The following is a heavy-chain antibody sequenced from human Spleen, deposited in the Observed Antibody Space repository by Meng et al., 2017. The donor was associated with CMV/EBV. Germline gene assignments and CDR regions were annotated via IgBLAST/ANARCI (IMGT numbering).Heavy chain of an antibody. V-gene: IGHV3-30*04. J-gene: IGHJ4*02. D-gene: IGHD3-22*01. Sequence: GGSLRLSCAASGFTFSSYAMHWVRQAPGKGLEWVAVISYDGSNKYYADSVKGRFTISRDNSKNTLYLQMNSLRAEDTAVYYCAREGTSGYYYDCWGQGTLVTVSS. CDR3: AREGTSGYYYDC. CDR1: GFTFSSYA. CDR2: ISYDGSNK.